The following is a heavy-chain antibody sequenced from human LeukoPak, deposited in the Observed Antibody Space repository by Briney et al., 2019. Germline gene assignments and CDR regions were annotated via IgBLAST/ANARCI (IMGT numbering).Heavy chain of an antibody. CDR1: GYSISSGYY. CDR2: IYHSGST. CDR3: ARHQRGHSDAFDI. D-gene: IGHD4-23*01. Sequence: SETLSLTCTVSGYSISSGYYWGWIRQPPGKGLEWIGSIYHSGSTYYNPSLKSRVTISVDTSKNQFSLKLSSVTAADTAVYYCARHQRGHSDAFDIWGQGTMVTVSS. V-gene: IGHV4-38-2*02. J-gene: IGHJ3*02.